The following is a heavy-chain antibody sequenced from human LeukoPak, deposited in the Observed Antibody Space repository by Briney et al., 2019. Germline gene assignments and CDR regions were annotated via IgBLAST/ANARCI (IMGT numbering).Heavy chain of an antibody. CDR1: GFTFSDYY. V-gene: IGHV4-38-2*01. D-gene: IGHD5-24*01. J-gene: IGHJ4*02. CDR2: IYYSGST. Sequence: LRLSCAASGFTFSDYYMSWIRQPPGKGLEWIGSIYYSGSTYYNPSLKSRVTISVDTSKNQFSLKLSSVTAADTAVYYCARGKNGEIDYWGQGTLVTVSS. CDR3: ARGKNGEIDY.